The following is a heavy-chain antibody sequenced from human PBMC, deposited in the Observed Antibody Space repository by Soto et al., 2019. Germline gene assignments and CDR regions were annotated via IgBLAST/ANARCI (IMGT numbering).Heavy chain of an antibody. CDR2: ISGSGDST. Sequence: EVRLLESGGGLVQPGGSLRLSCAASGFTFSVYAMSWVRQAPGKGLEWVSGISGSGDSTHYADSVKGRFTGSRDNSKSMLYRQTNSLRAEDTAVYYCAKALYGGFTYWGQGTLVTVSS. CDR3: AKALYGGFTY. CDR1: GFTFSVYA. D-gene: IGHD3-10*01. V-gene: IGHV3-23*01. J-gene: IGHJ4*02.